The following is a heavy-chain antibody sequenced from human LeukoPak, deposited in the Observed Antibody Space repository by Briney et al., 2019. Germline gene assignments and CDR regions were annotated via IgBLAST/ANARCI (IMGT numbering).Heavy chain of an antibody. CDR2: ISYTGRT. Sequence: SSETLSLTCTVSGGSISPYFWSWIRQPPGKGLEWIGYISYTGRTNYNPSLKSRVTISVDTSKNQFSLQLTSVTAADTAVYYCARDDYRGVTNFDPWGQGTLVTVSS. J-gene: IGHJ5*02. D-gene: IGHD3-10*01. V-gene: IGHV4-59*01. CDR1: GGSISPYF. CDR3: ARDDYRGVTNFDP.